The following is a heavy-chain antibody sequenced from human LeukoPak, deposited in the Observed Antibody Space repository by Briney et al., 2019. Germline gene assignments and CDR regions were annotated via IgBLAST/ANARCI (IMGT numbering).Heavy chain of an antibody. V-gene: IGHV3-48*04. D-gene: IGHD2-2*01. CDR1: GFTFSIHW. Sequence: GGSLRLSCAASGFTFSIHWMSWVRHAPGKGLECVSHISSSGSTVYYTDSVKGRFPISRDNAKNSLYLQMNSLRAEDTAVYYCARRYCSSTSCLLDYWGQGTLVTVSS. CDR3: ARRYCSSTSCLLDY. J-gene: IGHJ4*02. CDR2: ISSSGSTV.